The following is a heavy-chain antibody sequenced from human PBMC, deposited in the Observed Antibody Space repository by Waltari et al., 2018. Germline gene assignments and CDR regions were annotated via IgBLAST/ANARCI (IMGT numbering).Heavy chain of an antibody. Sequence: QVQLVQSGAEVKKPGASVKVSCKASGYTFTGYYMHWVRQAPGQGLEWMGRINPNSGGTNYAQKFQGRVTMTRDTSISTAYMELSRLGSDDTAVYYCARDQESIFGVANYYYGMDVWGQGTTVTVSS. CDR3: ARDQESIFGVANYYYGMDV. J-gene: IGHJ6*02. D-gene: IGHD3-3*01. V-gene: IGHV1-2*06. CDR2: INPNSGGT. CDR1: GYTFTGYY.